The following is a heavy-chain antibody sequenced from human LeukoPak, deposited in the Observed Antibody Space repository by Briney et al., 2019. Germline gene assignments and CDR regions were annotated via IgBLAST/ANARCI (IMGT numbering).Heavy chain of an antibody. Sequence: PSETLSLTCTVSGGSISSYYWSWIRQPPGKGLEWIGYIYYSGSTNYNPSLKSRVTISVDTSKNQFSLKLSSVTAADTAVYYCARVPYHSSGWYEVQGWFDPWGQGTLVTVSS. D-gene: IGHD6-19*01. V-gene: IGHV4-59*01. CDR3: ARVPYHSSGWYEVQGWFDP. CDR1: GGSISSYY. J-gene: IGHJ5*02. CDR2: IYYSGST.